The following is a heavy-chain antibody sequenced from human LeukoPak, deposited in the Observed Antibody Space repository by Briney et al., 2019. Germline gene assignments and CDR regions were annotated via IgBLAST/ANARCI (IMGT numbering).Heavy chain of an antibody. CDR1: GGSISSDNNY. J-gene: IGHJ5*02. CDR3: ARDRSDGGYNWFDP. D-gene: IGHD2-15*01. V-gene: IGHV4-61*02. CDR2: IHTSGST. Sequence: PSETLSLTCTVSGGSISSDNNYWRWIRQPAGKGLEWIGRIHTSGSTNHNPSLNSRVTISIDTSKNQSSLKLSSVTATDTAVYYCARDRSDGGYNWFDPWGQGTLVTVSS.